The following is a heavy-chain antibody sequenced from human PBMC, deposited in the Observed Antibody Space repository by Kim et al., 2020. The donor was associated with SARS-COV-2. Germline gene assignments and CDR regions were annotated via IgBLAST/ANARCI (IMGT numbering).Heavy chain of an antibody. V-gene: IGHV4-30-4*01. CDR2: IYYSGST. CDR3: ARDQVTTGANFDY. D-gene: IGHD4-17*01. CDR1: GGSISSGDYY. J-gene: IGHJ4*02. Sequence: SETLSLTCTVSGGSISSGDYYWSWIRQPPGKGLEWIGYIYYSGSTYYNPSLKSRVTISVDTSKNQFSLKLSSVTAADTAVYYCARDQVTTGANFDYWGQGTLVTVSS.